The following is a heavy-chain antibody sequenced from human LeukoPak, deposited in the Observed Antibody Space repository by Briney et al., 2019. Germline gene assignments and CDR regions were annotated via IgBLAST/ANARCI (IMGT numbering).Heavy chain of an antibody. CDR1: GGTFSSYA. CDR3: ARDHERDHDYYYYMDV. J-gene: IGHJ6*03. Sequence: SVKVSYKASGGTFSSYAISLVRQAPGQGLEWMGGIIPIFGTANYAQKFQGRVTITTDESTSTAYMELSSLRSEDTAVYYCARDHERDHDYYYYMDVWGKGTTVTVSS. V-gene: IGHV1-69*05. CDR2: IIPIFGTA.